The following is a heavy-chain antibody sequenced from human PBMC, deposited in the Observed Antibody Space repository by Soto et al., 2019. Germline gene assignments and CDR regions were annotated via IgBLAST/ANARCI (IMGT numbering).Heavy chain of an antibody. D-gene: IGHD4-17*01. J-gene: IGHJ6*02. CDR1: GFTFSSYA. CDR3: ARDRNGDYPGENYYYGMDV. Sequence: GGSLRLSCAASGFTFSSYAMHWVRQAPGKGLEWVAVISYDGSNKYYADSVKGRFTISRDNSKNTLYLQMNSLRAEDTAVYYCARDRNGDYPGENYYYGMDVWGQGTTVTVSS. CDR2: ISYDGSNK. V-gene: IGHV3-30-3*01.